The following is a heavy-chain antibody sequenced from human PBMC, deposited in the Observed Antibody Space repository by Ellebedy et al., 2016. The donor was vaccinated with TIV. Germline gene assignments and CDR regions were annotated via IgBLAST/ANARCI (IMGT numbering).Heavy chain of an antibody. V-gene: IGHV3-30-3*01. D-gene: IGHD3-3*01. CDR1: GFTIRTGFIFSGYA. CDR3: ARDQRYNDFSSGYLDYYYGMDV. Sequence: PGGSLRLSCVGSGFTIRTGFIFSGYAMHWVRQAPGKGLEWVAVISYDGSKKYYADSMKGRFTISRDNSGNTVYLQMTSLRGEDTAVYYCARDQRYNDFSSGYLDYYYGMDVWGQGTTVTVSS. J-gene: IGHJ6*02. CDR2: ISYDGSKK.